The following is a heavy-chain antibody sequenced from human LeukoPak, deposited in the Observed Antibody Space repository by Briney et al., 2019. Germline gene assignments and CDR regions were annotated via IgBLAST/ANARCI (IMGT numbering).Heavy chain of an antibody. Sequence: SETLSLTCTVSGGSISTYYWGCIRQPPGKGLEWIGSIYHSGSTYYNPSLKSRVTISVDTSKNQFSLKLSSVTAADTAVYYCARAFYDIGYYFDYWGQGTLVTVSS. D-gene: IGHD3-9*01. J-gene: IGHJ4*02. CDR2: IYHSGST. CDR1: GGSISTYY. CDR3: ARAFYDIGYYFDY. V-gene: IGHV4-38-2*02.